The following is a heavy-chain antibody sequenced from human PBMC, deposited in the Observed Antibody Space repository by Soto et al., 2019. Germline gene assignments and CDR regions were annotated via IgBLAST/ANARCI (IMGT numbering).Heavy chain of an antibody. CDR3: ARVGGGEWLRLRYYYYYGMDV. V-gene: IGHV1-69*01. CDR2: IIPIFGTA. CDR1: GGTFSSYA. Sequence: QVQLVQSGAEVKKPGSSVKVSCKASGGTFSSYAISWVRQAPGQGLEWMGGIIPIFGTANYAQKFQGRVTITAEESTSTAYMGLSSLRSEDTAVYYCARVGGGEWLRLRYYYYYGMDVWGQGTTVTVSS. D-gene: IGHD5-12*01. J-gene: IGHJ6*02.